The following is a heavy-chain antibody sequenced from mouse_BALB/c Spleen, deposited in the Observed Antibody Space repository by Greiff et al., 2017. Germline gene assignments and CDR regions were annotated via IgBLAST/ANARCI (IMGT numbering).Heavy chain of an antibody. CDR3: ARGGYYYGSSPHWYFDV. Sequence: EVQLQQSGPELVKPGASVKMSCKASGYTFTSYVMHWVKQKPGQGLEWIGYINPYNDGTKYNEKFKGKATLTSDKSSSTAYMELSSLTSEDSAVYYCARGGYYYGSSPHWYFDVWGAGTTVTVSS. D-gene: IGHD1-1*01. CDR2: INPYNDGT. CDR1: GYTFTSYV. V-gene: IGHV1-14*01. J-gene: IGHJ1*01.